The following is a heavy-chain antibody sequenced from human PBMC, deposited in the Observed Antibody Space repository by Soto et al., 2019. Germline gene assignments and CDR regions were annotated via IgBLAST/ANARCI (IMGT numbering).Heavy chain of an antibody. D-gene: IGHD5-18*01. CDR2: INPNSGGT. Sequence: GASVKVSCKASGYAFTGYYMHWVRQAPGQGLEWMGWINPNSGGTNYAQKFQGRVTMTRDTSFSTAYMELSSLRSDDTAVYYCASRYSCVHFWGQGTLVTVSS. V-gene: IGHV1-2*02. CDR1: GYAFTGYY. CDR3: ASRYSCVHF. J-gene: IGHJ4*01.